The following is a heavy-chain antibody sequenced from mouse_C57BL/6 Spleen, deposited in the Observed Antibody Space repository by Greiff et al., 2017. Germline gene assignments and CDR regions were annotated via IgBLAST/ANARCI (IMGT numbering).Heavy chain of an antibody. Sequence: VQLQQSGPELVKPGASVKISCKASGYTFTDYYMNWVKQSHGKSLEWIGDINPNNGGTSYNQKFKGKATLTVDKSSSTAYMELRSLTSEDSAVYYCERWRIGGNYWRKGTTLTVSS. CDR2: INPNNGGT. CDR3: ERWRIGGNY. D-gene: IGHD2-14*01. V-gene: IGHV1-26*01. CDR1: GYTFTDYY. J-gene: IGHJ2*01.